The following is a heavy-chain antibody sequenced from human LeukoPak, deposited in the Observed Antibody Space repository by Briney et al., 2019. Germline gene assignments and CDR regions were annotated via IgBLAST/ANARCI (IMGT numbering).Heavy chain of an antibody. Sequence: GGSLRLSCSASGFTFSSYAMHWVRQAPGKGLEYVSAITSNGGSTDYADSVTGRITVSRDNSKNTLYLQMSSLRAEDTAVYYCVETQFYYDSSGRYYFDYWGQGTLVTVSS. J-gene: IGHJ4*02. CDR3: VETQFYYDSSGRYYFDY. V-gene: IGHV3-64D*06. D-gene: IGHD3-22*01. CDR2: ITSNGGST. CDR1: GFTFSSYA.